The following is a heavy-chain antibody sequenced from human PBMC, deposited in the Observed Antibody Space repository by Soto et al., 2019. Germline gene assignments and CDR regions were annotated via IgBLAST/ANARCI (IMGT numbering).Heavy chain of an antibody. CDR3: ARDLWLFDDEVYYYYGMDG. D-gene: IGHD6-19*01. CDR2: ISSSSSYI. V-gene: IGHV3-21*01. J-gene: IGHJ6*02. Sequence: PGGSLRLSCAASGFTFSSYSMNWVRQAPGKGLEWVSSISSSSSYIYYADSVKGRFTISRDNAKNSLYLQMNSLRAEDTAVYYCARDLWLFDDEVYYYYGMDGWGQGTTVTVPS. CDR1: GFTFSSYS.